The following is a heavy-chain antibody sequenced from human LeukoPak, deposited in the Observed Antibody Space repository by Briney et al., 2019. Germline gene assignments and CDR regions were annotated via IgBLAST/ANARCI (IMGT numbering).Heavy chain of an antibody. D-gene: IGHD3-9*01. V-gene: IGHV4-59*01. CDR1: GGSITNYY. Sequence: SETLSLTCTVSGGSITNYYWSWIRQPPGKGLEWIGYSYYSGTTNYNPSLKSRVTISVDTSKNQFSLKLSSVTTADTAVYYCARGAYDILTGYGSFDPWGQGTLVSVSS. J-gene: IGHJ5*02. CDR3: ARGAYDILTGYGSFDP. CDR2: SYYSGTT.